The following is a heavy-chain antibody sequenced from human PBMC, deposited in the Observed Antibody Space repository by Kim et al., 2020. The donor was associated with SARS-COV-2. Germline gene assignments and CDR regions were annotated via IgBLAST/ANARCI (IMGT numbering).Heavy chain of an antibody. Sequence: GGSLRLSCAASGFTFSNYAMSWVRQAPGKGLEWVSAISGSGGCTYYADSVTGRFTISRDNSKNTLYLQMNSVRAEDTAVYYCAKFLYFMSTSCSYFAYWGERAQLTLSP. CDR2: ISGSGGCT. J-gene: IGHJ4*02. D-gene: IGHD2-2*01. CDR1: GFTFSNYA. CDR3: AKFLYFMSTSCSYFAY. V-gene: IGHV3-23*01.